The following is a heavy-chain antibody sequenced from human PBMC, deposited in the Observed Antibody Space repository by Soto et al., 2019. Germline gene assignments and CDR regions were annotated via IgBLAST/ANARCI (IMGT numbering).Heavy chain of an antibody. D-gene: IGHD6-19*01. Sequence: ASGKVSCKASGYTFTGYYMHWVRQAPGQGLEWMGWINPNSGGTNYAQKFQGWVTMTRDTSISTAYMELSRLRSDGTAVYYCAAGIAVAGTLTYYYYGMDVWGQGTTVTGSS. CDR2: INPNSGGT. J-gene: IGHJ6*02. V-gene: IGHV1-2*04. CDR3: AAGIAVAGTLTYYYYGMDV. CDR1: GYTFTGYY.